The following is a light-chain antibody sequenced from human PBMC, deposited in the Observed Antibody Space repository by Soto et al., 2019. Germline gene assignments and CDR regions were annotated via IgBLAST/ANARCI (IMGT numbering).Light chain of an antibody. V-gene: IGKV1-5*01. CDR1: QSISSW. J-gene: IGKJ3*01. CDR3: QKYNGAPFT. Sequence: DIQMTQSPSTLSASVGDRVTITCRASQSISSWLAWYQQKPGKAPKLLIYDASSLESGVPSRFSGSGSGTEFTLTISSLQPDDFATYYCQKYNGAPFTFGPGTKVDI. CDR2: DAS.